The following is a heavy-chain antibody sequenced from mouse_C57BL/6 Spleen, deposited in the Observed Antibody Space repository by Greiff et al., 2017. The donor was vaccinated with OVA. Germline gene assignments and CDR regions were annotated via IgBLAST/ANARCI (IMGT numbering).Heavy chain of an antibody. CDR2: ISRGSSPI. D-gene: IGHD2-3*01. V-gene: IGHV5-17*01. J-gene: IGHJ3*01. Sequence: EVKLVESGGGLVKPGGSLKLSCAASGFTFSDYGMHWVRQAPEKGLEWVAYISRGSSPIYYADTVKGRFTISRDNAKNTLFLQMTSLRSEETAMYYCARPYDGYYAWFAYWGQGTLVTVSA. CDR1: GFTFSDYG. CDR3: ARPYDGYYAWFAY.